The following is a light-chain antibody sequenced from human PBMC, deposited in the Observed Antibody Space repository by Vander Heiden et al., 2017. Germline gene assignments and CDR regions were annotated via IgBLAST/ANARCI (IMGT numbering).Light chain of an antibody. V-gene: IGLV1-44*01. Sequence: LPPPASVSPTPGQKVTVSCSGSSSNIGSNYVAWYQQVPGTAPKVLIYGNNQRPSGVPDRFSGSKSGTSASLGISGLQSEDEADYYCAAWDDSLNGEVFGGGTKLTVL. CDR2: GNN. CDR1: SSNIGSNY. CDR3: AAWDDSLNGEV. J-gene: IGLJ2*01.